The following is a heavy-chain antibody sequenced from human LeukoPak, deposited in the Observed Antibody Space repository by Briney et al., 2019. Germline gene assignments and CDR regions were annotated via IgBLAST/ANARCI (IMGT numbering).Heavy chain of an antibody. J-gene: IGHJ4*02. Sequence: GGSLRLSCAASGITFSSYAMHWVRQAPGKGLEWVAVMSYDGSNKYYADSVKGRFTISRDNSKNTLYLQMNSLRAEDTAVYHCARDLYGGYLGLDYWGQGTLVTVSS. CDR3: ARDLYGGYLGLDY. V-gene: IGHV3-30-3*01. D-gene: IGHD5-12*01. CDR1: GITFSSYA. CDR2: MSYDGSNK.